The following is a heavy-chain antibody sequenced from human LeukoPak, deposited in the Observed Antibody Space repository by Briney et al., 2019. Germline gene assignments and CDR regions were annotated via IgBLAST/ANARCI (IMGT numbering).Heavy chain of an antibody. CDR1: GGTFSSYA. Sequence: GASVKVSCKASGGTFSSYAISWVRQAPGQGLEWMGGIIPIFGTANYAQKFQGRVTITADESTSTAYMELSSLRSEDTAVYYCAIDRRKYGLLPPVSYWGQGTLVTVSS. J-gene: IGHJ4*02. V-gene: IGHV1-69*13. CDR2: IIPIFGTA. D-gene: IGHD1-14*01. CDR3: AIDRRKYGLLPPVSY.